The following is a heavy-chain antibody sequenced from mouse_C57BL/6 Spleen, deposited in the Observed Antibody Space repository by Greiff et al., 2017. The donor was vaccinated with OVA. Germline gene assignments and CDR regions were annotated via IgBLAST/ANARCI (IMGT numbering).Heavy chain of an antibody. CDR3: ARDDDYDGYFDV. CDR1: GYTFTSYG. Sequence: VQLQQSGAELARPGASVKLSCKASGYTFTSYGISWVKQRTGQGLEWIGEIYPRSGNTYYNEKFKGKATLTADKSSSTAYMELRSLTSEDSAVYFGARDDDYDGYFDVWGTGTTVTVSS. CDR2: IYPRSGNT. D-gene: IGHD2-4*01. V-gene: IGHV1-81*01. J-gene: IGHJ1*03.